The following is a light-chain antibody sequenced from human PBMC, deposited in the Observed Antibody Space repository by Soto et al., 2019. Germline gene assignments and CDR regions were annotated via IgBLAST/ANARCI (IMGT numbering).Light chain of an antibody. CDR1: SNDVGYYNY. CDR3: SLYTSENTYV. Sequence: QSALTQPASVSGSPGQSITISCTGTSNDVGYYNYVSWYQHHPGKAPKLMIYEVSNRPSGVPDRFSGSKSGNTASLTISGLQAADEADYYCSLYTSENTYVFGTGTKVTVL. CDR2: EVS. J-gene: IGLJ1*01. V-gene: IGLV2-14*01.